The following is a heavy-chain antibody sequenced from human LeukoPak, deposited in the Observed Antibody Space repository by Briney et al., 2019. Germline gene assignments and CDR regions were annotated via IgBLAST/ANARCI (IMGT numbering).Heavy chain of an antibody. CDR1: GYTFTGYY. J-gene: IGHJ5*02. CDR3: ARDASSGWYQGWFDP. D-gene: IGHD6-19*01. V-gene: IGHV1-2*02. CDR2: INPNSGGT. Sequence: ASVKVSCKASGYTFTGYYMHWVRQAPGQGLEWMGWINPNSGGTNYAQKFQGRVTMTRDTSISTAYMELSRLRSDDTAVYYCARDASSGWYQGWFDPWGQGTLVTVSS.